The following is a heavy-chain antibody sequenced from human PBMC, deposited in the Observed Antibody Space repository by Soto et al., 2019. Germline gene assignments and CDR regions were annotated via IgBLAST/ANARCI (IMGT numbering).Heavy chain of an antibody. CDR2: MNPNSGNT. Sequence: ASVKVSCKASGYTFTSYDINWVRQATGQGLEWMGWMNPNSGNTGYAQKFQGRVTMTTDTSTSTAYMELRSLRSDDTAVYYCARKGTSIAADEDWYFDLWGRGTLVTVSS. V-gene: IGHV1-8*01. J-gene: IGHJ2*01. D-gene: IGHD6-13*01. CDR1: GYTFTSYD. CDR3: ARKGTSIAADEDWYFDL.